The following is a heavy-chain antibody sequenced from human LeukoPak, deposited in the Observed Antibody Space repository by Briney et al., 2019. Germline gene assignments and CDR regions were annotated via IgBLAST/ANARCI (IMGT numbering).Heavy chain of an antibody. V-gene: IGHV3-23*01. CDR1: GFTFSSYA. CDR2: ISGSGGST. CDR3: AKFTFFAYYFDY. J-gene: IGHJ4*02. Sequence: GGSLRLSCAASGFTFSSYAMSWVRQAPEKGLEWVSAISGSGGSTYYADSVKGRFTISRDNSKNTLYLQMNSLRAEDTAVYYCAKFTFFAYYFDYWGQGTLVTVSS.